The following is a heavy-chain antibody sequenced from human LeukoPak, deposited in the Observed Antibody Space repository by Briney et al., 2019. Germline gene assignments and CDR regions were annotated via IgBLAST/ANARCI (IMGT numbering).Heavy chain of an antibody. CDR1: GGSFSGYF. V-gene: IGHV4-34*01. CDR2: INHSGST. Sequence: SETLSLTCAIYGGSFSGYFWSWIRQPPGKGLEWIGEINHSGSTNYNPSLKSRVTISVDTSKNQFSLKLSSVTAADTAVYYCARSLGGSYLHDAFDIWGQGTMVTVSS. J-gene: IGHJ3*02. D-gene: IGHD1-26*01. CDR3: ARSLGGSYLHDAFDI.